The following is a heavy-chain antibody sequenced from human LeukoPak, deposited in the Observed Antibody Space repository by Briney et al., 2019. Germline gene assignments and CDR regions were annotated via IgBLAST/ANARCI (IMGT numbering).Heavy chain of an antibody. V-gene: IGHV3-74*01. CDR2: INSGGSST. CDR1: GFTFSSYW. J-gene: IGHJ3*02. CDR3: ARDFGELLNPLDAFDI. Sequence: GGSLRLSCAASGFTFSSYWMHWVRQVLGKGLLWVSHINSGGSSTSYADSVKGRFTISRDNAKNTLYLQMNSLRAEDTAVYYCARDFGELLNPLDAFDIWGQGTMVTVSS. D-gene: IGHD3-10*01.